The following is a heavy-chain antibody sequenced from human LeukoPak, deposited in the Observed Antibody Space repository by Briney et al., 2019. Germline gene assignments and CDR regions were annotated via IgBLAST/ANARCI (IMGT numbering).Heavy chain of an antibody. CDR2: ISGSGGGT. V-gene: IGHV3-23*01. CDR1: GFTFSSYA. Sequence: GGSLRLSCAASGFTFSSYAMSWVRQAPGKGLEWVSTISGSGGGTYYADSVKGRFTISRDNSKNTLYLQMNSLRAEDTAVYYCAKVPSAIPTSPDYWGQGTLVTVSS. D-gene: IGHD2-2*02. J-gene: IGHJ4*02. CDR3: AKVPSAIPTSPDY.